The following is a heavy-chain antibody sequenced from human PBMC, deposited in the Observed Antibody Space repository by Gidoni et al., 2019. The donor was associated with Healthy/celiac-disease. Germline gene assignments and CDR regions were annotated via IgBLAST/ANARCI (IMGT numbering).Heavy chain of an antibody. CDR2: INHSGST. V-gene: IGHV4-34*01. Sequence: QVQLQQWGAGLLKPSETLSLTCAVYGGSFSGYYWSWIRQPTGKGLEWMGEINHSGSTNYNPSLKSRVTISVDTSKNQFSLKLSSVTAADTAVYYCARGRWAPYYFDYWGQGTLVTVSS. J-gene: IGHJ4*02. CDR3: ARGRWAPYYFDY. CDR1: GGSFSGYY.